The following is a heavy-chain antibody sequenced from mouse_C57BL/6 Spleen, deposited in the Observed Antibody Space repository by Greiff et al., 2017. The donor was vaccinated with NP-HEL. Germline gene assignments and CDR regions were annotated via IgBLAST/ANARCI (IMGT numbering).Heavy chain of an antibody. CDR2: FYPGSGSI. CDR3: ARHEGITTVVAGDYAMDY. V-gene: IGHV1-62-2*01. J-gene: IGHJ4*01. CDR1: GYTFTEYT. Sequence: VQLQQSGAELVKPGASVKLSCKASGYTFTEYTIHWVKQRSGQGLEWIGWFYPGSGSIKYNEKFKDKATLTADKSSSTVYMERSRLTSEDSAVYFCARHEGITTVVAGDYAMDYWGQGTSVTVSS. D-gene: IGHD1-1*01.